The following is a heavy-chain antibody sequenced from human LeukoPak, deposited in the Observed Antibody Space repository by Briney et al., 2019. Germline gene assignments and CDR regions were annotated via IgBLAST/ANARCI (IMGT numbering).Heavy chain of an antibody. CDR1: GGSFSGYY. D-gene: IGHD3-10*01. CDR2: INHSGST. Sequence: SETLSLTCAVYGGSFSGYYWSWIRQPPGKGLEWIGEINHSGSTNYNPSLKSRVTISVDTSKNQFSLKLSSVTAADTAVYYCARGRGITMVRGVRWNYYYMDVWGKGTTVTVSS. CDR3: ARGRGITMVRGVRWNYYYMDV. J-gene: IGHJ6*03. V-gene: IGHV4-34*01.